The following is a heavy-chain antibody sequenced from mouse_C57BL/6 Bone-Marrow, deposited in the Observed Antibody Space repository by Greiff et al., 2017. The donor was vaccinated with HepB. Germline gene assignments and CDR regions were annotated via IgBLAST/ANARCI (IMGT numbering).Heavy chain of an antibody. V-gene: IGHV1-55*01. D-gene: IGHD2-3*01. J-gene: IGHJ3*01. Sequence: VQLQQPGAELVRPGSSVKLSCKASGYTFTSYWMHWVKQRPGQGLEWIGDIYPGSGSTNYNEKFKSKATLTVDTSSSTAYMQLSSLTSEDSAVYYCARDDGFAWFAYWGQGTLVTVSA. CDR3: ARDDGFAWFAY. CDR2: IYPGSGST. CDR1: GYTFTSYW.